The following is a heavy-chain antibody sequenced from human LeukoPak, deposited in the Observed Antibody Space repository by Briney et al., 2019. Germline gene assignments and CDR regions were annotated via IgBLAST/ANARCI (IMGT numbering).Heavy chain of an antibody. Sequence: GESLKIYCKGSGYSFTSYLIGWVRQMPGKGLEWMGIIYPGDSDTRYSPSFQGQVTISADKSISTAYLQCSSLKASDTAMYYCARHSADIVVVPAAIRGIRYYYYYMDVWGKGTTVIVSS. J-gene: IGHJ6*03. V-gene: IGHV5-51*01. CDR3: ARHSADIVVVPAAIRGIRYYYYYMDV. CDR1: GYSFTSYL. D-gene: IGHD2-2*02. CDR2: IYPGDSDT.